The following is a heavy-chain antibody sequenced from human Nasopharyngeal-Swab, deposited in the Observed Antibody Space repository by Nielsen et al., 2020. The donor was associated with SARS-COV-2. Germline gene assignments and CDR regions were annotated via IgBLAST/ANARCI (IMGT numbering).Heavy chain of an antibody. CDR1: GSTFDDYG. D-gene: IGHD3-10*01. CDR2: ISWDGVNT. V-gene: IGHV3-43*01. Sequence: GGSLRLSCVTSGSTFDDYGMHRVRQVPGKGLEWVSLISWDGVNTYYAGSVRGRFTISRDNSRNSLYLQMNSLKTEDTALYYCARGVHYMSYFHTPPSDQWGQGTLVTVSS. J-gene: IGHJ4*02. CDR3: ARGVHYMSYFHTPPSDQ.